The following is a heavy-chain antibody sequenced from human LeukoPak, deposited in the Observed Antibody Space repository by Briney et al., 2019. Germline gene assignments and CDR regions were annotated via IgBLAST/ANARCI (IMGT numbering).Heavy chain of an antibody. Sequence: PGGSLRLSCAASGFTFSSYSMNWVRQAPGKGLEWVSYISSSSSTIYYADSVKGRFTISRDNAKNSLYLQMNSLRAEDTAVYYCARVKGIAAAGTGWFDPWGQGTLVTVSS. V-gene: IGHV3-48*01. CDR1: GFTFSSYS. J-gene: IGHJ5*02. CDR2: ISSSSSTI. D-gene: IGHD6-13*01. CDR3: ARVKGIAAAGTGWFDP.